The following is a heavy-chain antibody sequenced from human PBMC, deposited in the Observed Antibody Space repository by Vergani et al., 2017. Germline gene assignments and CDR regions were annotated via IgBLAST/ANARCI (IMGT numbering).Heavy chain of an antibody. D-gene: IGHD6-13*01. V-gene: IGHV7-4-1*02. CDR1: GYTFTSYA. J-gene: IGHJ6*02. CDR3: ARTLSTYSSSWYYHYSYGMDV. CDR2: INTNTANP. Sequence: QVQLVQSGSELKKPGASVKVSCKASGYTFTSYAMNWVRQPPGPGLEWMGWINTNTANPTYAQCFTGRFVFSLDTSVSTASLHISSLKAEDTAVYYCARTLSTYSSSWYYHYSYGMDVWGQGTTVTVSS.